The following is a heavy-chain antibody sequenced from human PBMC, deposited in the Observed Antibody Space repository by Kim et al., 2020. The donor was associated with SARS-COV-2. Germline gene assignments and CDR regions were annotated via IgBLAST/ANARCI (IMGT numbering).Heavy chain of an antibody. J-gene: IGHJ3*02. CDR3: ARHRTGDRYDAFDI. CDR1: GYIFTTYW. V-gene: IGHV5-51*01. D-gene: IGHD1-1*01. Sequence: GGSLRLSCEGSGYIFTTYWIGWVRQMPGKGLEWMGIIYPGHSITRYSPSFQGQVSISADESLRTAYLQWNSLKTSDTAIYYCARHRTGDRYDAFDIWG. CDR2: IYPGHSIT.